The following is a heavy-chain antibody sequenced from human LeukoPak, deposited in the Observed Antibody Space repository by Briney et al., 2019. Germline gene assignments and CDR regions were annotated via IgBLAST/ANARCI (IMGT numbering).Heavy chain of an antibody. V-gene: IGHV4-59*01. J-gene: IGHJ6*03. CDR1: SGSISNFH. Sequence: SETLSLTCSVSSGSISNFHWSWIRQPPGKGLEWIGYIYYSGSTNYNPSLKSRVTISVDTSKNQFSLKLSSVTAADTAVYYCARTTEGGYTYDYFYYYYMDVWGKGTTVTISS. CDR3: ARTTEGGYTYDYFYYYYMDV. CDR2: IYYSGST. D-gene: IGHD5-18*01.